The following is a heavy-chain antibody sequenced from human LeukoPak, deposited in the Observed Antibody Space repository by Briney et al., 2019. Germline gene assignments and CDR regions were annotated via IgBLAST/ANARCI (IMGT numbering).Heavy chain of an antibody. CDR2: ISYDGSNK. CDR3: ARNYHASGSYYSPLDY. CDR1: GFTFSSYA. D-gene: IGHD3-10*01. Sequence: GGSLRLSCAASGFTFSSYAMHWVRQAPGKGLEWVAVISYDGSNKYYADSVKGRFIISRDNSKNTLYLQMNSLRAEDTAVYYCARNYHASGSYYSPLDYWGQGTLVTVSS. V-gene: IGHV3-30*14. J-gene: IGHJ4*02.